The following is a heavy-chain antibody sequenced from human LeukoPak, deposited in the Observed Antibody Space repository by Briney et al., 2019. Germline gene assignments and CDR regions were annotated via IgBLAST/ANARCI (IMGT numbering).Heavy chain of an antibody. Sequence: GASVKVSCKASGYTFTGYYMHWVRQAPGQGLEWMGRINPNSGGTNYAQKFQGRVTMTRDTSISTAYVELSRLRSDDTAVYYCARDSSGVGGYFDYWGQGTLVTVSS. V-gene: IGHV1-2*06. CDR2: INPNSGGT. CDR1: GYTFTGYY. D-gene: IGHD6-19*01. CDR3: ARDSSGVGGYFDY. J-gene: IGHJ4*02.